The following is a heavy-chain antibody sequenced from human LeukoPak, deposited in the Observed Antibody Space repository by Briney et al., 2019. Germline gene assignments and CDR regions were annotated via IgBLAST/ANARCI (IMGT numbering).Heavy chain of an antibody. J-gene: IGHJ4*02. V-gene: IGHV3-23*01. D-gene: IGHD3-10*01. CDR2: ISGSGGST. CDR1: GFTFSSYA. Sequence: GGSLRLSCAASGFTFSSYAMSWVRQAPGKGLEWVSAISGSGGSTYYADSVKGRFTISRDNAKNSLSLQMNSLRAEDTAVYYCVRDLWGVTYWGQGTLVTVSS. CDR3: VRDLWGVTY.